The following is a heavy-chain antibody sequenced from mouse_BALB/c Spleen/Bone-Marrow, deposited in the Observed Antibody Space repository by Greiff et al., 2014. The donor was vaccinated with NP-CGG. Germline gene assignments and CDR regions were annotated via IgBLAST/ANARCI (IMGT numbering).Heavy chain of an antibody. J-gene: IGHJ2*01. V-gene: IGHV2-9*02. CDR2: IGIGGST. CDR1: GFSLTDYG. D-gene: IGHD1-1*01. CDR3: ARASYYYGSGYDY. Sequence: VQLQQSGPGLVAPSQSLPITCTVSGFSLTDYGVHWVRQPPGKGLEWLGIIGIGGSTNYNSALMSRLSIDKDNSKSQVFLKMNSLQTDDTAMYYCARASYYYGSGYDYWGQGTTLTVSS.